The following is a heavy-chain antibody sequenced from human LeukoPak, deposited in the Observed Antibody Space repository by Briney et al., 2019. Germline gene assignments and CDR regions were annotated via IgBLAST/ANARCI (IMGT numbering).Heavy chain of an antibody. CDR3: AREWTAAADNDAFDI. D-gene: IGHD6-13*01. Sequence: ASVKVSCKASGYTFTGYYMHWVRQAPGQGVEWMGWINPNSGGTNYAQKFQGRVTMTRDTSISTAYMELSRLRSDDTAVYYCAREWTAAADNDAFDIWGQGTMVTVSS. V-gene: IGHV1-2*02. J-gene: IGHJ3*02. CDR1: GYTFTGYY. CDR2: INPNSGGT.